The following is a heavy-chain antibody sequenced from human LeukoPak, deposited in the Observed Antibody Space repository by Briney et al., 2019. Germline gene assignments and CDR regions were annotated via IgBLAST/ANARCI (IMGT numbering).Heavy chain of an antibody. D-gene: IGHD3-22*01. Sequence: GRSLRLSCAASGFTFSSYAMHWVRQAPGKGLEWVAVISYDGSNKSYADSVKGRFTISRDNSKNTLYLQMNSLRAEDTAVYYCARESPPYYYDSSGYSSLGGMDVWGQGTTVTVSS. CDR3: ARESPPYYYDSSGYSSLGGMDV. V-gene: IGHV3-30-3*01. CDR1: GFTFSSYA. CDR2: ISYDGSNK. J-gene: IGHJ6*02.